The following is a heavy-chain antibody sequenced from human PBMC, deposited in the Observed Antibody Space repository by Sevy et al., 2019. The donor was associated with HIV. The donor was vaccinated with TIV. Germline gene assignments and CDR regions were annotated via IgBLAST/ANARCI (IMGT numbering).Heavy chain of an antibody. Sequence: GGSLRLSCAASGFTFSSYSMNWVRQAPGKGLEWVSYISSSSSTLYYADSVKGRFTISRDNAKNSLYLQMNSLRDEDTAVYYCARILSIWFGELFGDFDYWGQGTLVIVSS. D-gene: IGHD3-10*01. CDR1: GFTFSSYS. J-gene: IGHJ4*02. V-gene: IGHV3-48*02. CDR2: ISSSSSTL. CDR3: ARILSIWFGELFGDFDY.